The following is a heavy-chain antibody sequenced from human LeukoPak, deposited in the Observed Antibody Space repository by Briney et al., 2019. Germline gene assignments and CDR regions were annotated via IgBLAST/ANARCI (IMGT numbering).Heavy chain of an antibody. CDR1: GYTFSSCA. CDR3: AIHPSDSSGYFSY. CDR2: IDTKTGNP. V-gene: IGHV7-4-1*02. Sequence: ASVKVSCTASGYTFSSCAINWVRQAPGQGLEYMGWIDTKTGNPTYAQGFTGRFVFSLDTSVSTAYLQISSLKAEDTAVYYCAIHPSDSSGYFSYWGQGALVTVSS. J-gene: IGHJ4*02. D-gene: IGHD3-22*01.